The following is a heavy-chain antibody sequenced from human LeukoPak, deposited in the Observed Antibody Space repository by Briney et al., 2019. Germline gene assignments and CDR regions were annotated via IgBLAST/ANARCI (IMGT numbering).Heavy chain of an antibody. CDR2: IYYSGST. D-gene: IGHD3-3*01. CDR1: GGSISSDY. J-gene: IGHJ6*02. V-gene: IGHV4-59*01. Sequence: SETLSLTCTVSGGSISSDYWSWIRQPPGKGLEWIGYIYYSGSTTYNPSLKSRVTISVDTSNNQFSLKLSSVTAADTAVYYCARVMEGDYGAMDVWGQWTTVAVSS. CDR3: ARVMEGDYGAMDV.